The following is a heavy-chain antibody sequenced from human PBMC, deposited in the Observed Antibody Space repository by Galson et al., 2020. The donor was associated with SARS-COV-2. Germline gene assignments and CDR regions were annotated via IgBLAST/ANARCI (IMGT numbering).Heavy chain of an antibody. D-gene: IGHD4-17*01. CDR3: AKPFGDYERPRDCDV. J-gene: IGHJ2*01. V-gene: IGHV3-23*01. Sequence: GESLKISCEASGFTFHAYVMSWVRHVPGKGMEWISAISKRGDITYYPDSVKGRFTISRDNSKNTVSLQMNSLRDEDTAVYYCAKPFGDYERPRDCDVWGRGTLVTVSS. CDR2: ISKRGDIT. CDR1: GFTFHAYV.